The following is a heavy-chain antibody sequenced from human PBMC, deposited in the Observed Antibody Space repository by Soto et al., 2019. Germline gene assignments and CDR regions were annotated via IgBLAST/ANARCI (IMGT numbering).Heavy chain of an antibody. Sequence: LRLSCLASRFTFSTYAMHWVRQAPGKGLEYVSTISSNGGSTYYADSVKGRFTISRDNSKNTLYLQMSSLRAEDTAVYYCVKYYFDSSGYYGLNAFDIWGQGTMVTVS. CDR2: ISSNGGST. J-gene: IGHJ3*02. V-gene: IGHV3-64D*06. CDR3: VKYYFDSSGYYGLNAFDI. D-gene: IGHD3-22*01. CDR1: RFTFSTYA.